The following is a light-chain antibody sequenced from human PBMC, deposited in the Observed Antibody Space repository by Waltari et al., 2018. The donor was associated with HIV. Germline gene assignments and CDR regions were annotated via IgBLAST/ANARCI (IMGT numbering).Light chain of an antibody. CDR3: SSDPRSSTYWV. J-gene: IGLJ3*02. V-gene: IGLV2-14*03. CDR1: SSDVGGYNY. Sequence: QSALTQPASVSGSPGQSITISCTGTSSDVGGYNYVSWYQQHPGKAPKLMIYDVSNRPSGVSNRFSGSKSGYTASLTISGLQAEDDAHYYFSSDPRSSTYWVFGGGTKLNVL. CDR2: DVS.